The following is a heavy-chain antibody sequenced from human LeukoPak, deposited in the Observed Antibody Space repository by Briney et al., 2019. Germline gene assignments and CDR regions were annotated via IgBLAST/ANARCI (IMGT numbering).Heavy chain of an antibody. CDR3: ARRPKYCSSTSCYGDY. J-gene: IGHJ4*02. V-gene: IGHV4-4*07. Sequence: SETLSLTCTVSGGSINSYYWSWIRQPAGKGLEWIGRIYTSGITNYNPSLKSRVTMSVDTSKNQFSLKLSSVTAADTAVYYCARRPKYCSSTSCYGDYWGQGTLVTVSS. D-gene: IGHD2-2*01. CDR1: GGSINSYY. CDR2: IYTSGIT.